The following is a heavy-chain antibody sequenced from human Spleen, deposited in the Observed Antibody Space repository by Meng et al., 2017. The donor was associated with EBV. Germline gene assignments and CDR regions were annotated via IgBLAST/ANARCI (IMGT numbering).Heavy chain of an antibody. J-gene: IGHJ4*02. V-gene: IGHV4-34*01. CDR1: VGSFSGYY. CDR3: AGGRGLPNY. CDR2: INHSGST. Sequence: QVQLEQWAAGLLKPSEILYLTGAVYVGSFSGYYWSWIRQPPGKGLEWIGEINHSGSTNYNPSLKSRVTISANTSKNQFSLKMTSVTAADTALYYCAGGRGLPNYWGQGTLVTVSS. D-gene: IGHD4-17*01.